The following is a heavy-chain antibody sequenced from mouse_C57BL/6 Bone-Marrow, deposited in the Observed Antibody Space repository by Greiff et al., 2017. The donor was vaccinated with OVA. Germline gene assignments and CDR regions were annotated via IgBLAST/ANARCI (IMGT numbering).Heavy chain of an antibody. Sequence: EVKLMESGPGLVKPSQSLSLTCSVTGYSITSGYYWNWIRQFPGNKLEWMGYISYDGSNNYNPSLKNRISITRDTSKNQFFLKLNSLTTEDTATYYCVDGYPPLFDYWGQGTTLTVSS. CDR3: VDGYPPLFDY. D-gene: IGHD2-3*01. CDR2: ISYDGSN. CDR1: GYSITSGYY. J-gene: IGHJ2*01. V-gene: IGHV3-6*01.